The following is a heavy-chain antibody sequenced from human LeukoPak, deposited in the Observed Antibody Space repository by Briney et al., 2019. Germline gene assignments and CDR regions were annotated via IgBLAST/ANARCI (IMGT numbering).Heavy chain of an antibody. J-gene: IGHJ4*02. D-gene: IGHD2-15*01. Sequence: PSETLSLTCTVSGGSTSSYYWSWIRQPPGKGLEWIGYIYYSGNTNYNPSLKSRVTISVDTSKNQFSLKLTSVTAADTAVYYCARGGLGYCTGGSCLQPPFDYWGQGTLVTVSS. CDR3: ARGGLGYCTGGSCLQPPFDY. CDR2: IYYSGNT. CDR1: GGSTSSYY. V-gene: IGHV4-59*01.